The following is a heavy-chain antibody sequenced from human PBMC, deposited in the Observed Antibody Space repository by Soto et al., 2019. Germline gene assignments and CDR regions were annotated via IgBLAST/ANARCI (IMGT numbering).Heavy chain of an antibody. V-gene: IGHV1-3*01. D-gene: IGHD2-2*01. J-gene: IGHJ3*02. CDR2: INAGNGNT. CDR3: ARDRYCSSTNCHDAFDI. Sequence: ASVKVSCKASGYTFTSYAMHWVRQAPGQRLEWMGWINAGNGNTKYSQKFQGRVTITRDTSASTAYMELSSLRSEDTAVYYCARDRYCSSTNCHDAFDIWGQGTMVTVSS. CDR1: GYTFTSYA.